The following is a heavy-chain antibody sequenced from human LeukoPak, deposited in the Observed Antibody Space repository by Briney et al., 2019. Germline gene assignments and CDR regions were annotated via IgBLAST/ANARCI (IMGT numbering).Heavy chain of an antibody. CDR1: GYTFTSYG. CDR2: ISAYNGNT. CDR3: ARGRGYCSSTSCYKEYYYYYMDV. D-gene: IGHD2-2*02. J-gene: IGHJ6*03. Sequence: ASVKVSCKASGYTFTSYGISWVRQAPGQGLEWMGWISAYNGNTNHAQKLQGRVTMTTDTSTSTAYMELRSLRSDDTAVYYCARGRGYCSSTSCYKEYYYYYMDVWGKGTTVTVSS. V-gene: IGHV1-18*01.